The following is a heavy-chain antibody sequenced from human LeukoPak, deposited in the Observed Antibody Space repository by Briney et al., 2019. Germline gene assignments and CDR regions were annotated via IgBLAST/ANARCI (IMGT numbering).Heavy chain of an antibody. CDR3: ARDDRFGYDSSGYSE. Sequence: SETLSLTCTVSGGSISSYYWSWIRQPPGKGLEWIGYIYYSGSNNYNPSLKSRVTISVGTSKNQFSLKLSSVTAADTAVYYCARDDRFGYDSSGYSEWGQGTLVTVSS. V-gene: IGHV4-59*01. D-gene: IGHD3-22*01. CDR2: IYYSGSN. CDR1: GGSISSYY. J-gene: IGHJ4*02.